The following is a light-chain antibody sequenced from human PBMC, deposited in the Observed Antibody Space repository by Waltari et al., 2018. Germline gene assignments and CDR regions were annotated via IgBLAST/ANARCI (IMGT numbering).Light chain of an antibody. CDR3: CSYAGSTTWL. V-gene: IGLV2-23*02. Sequence: QSALTQPASVSGSPGQSITISCNGSKRDVGHYKLFSCYQQHPGKAPKLLLYEVNQRPSGVSSRFSGSKSGITASLTISGLQAEDEADFYCCSYAGSTTWLFGGGTRLTVL. CDR2: EVN. J-gene: IGLJ2*01. CDR1: KRDVGHYKL.